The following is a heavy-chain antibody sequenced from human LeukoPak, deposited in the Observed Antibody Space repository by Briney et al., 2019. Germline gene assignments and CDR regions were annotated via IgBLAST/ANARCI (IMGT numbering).Heavy chain of an antibody. D-gene: IGHD1-26*01. V-gene: IGHV1-24*01. J-gene: IGHJ4*02. Sequence: XQAPGXGLEGMGGFDPEDGETIYAQKFQGRVTMTEDTSTDTAYMELSSLRSEDTAVYYCATEDWSRSGSYAGYWGQGTLVTVSS. CDR2: FDPEDGET. CDR3: ATEDWSRSGSYAGY.